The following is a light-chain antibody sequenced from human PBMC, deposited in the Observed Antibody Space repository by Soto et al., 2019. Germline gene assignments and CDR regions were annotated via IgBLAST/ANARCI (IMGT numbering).Light chain of an antibody. CDR3: AAWDASLNGYV. V-gene: IGLV1-44*01. J-gene: IGLJ1*01. Sequence: QSALTQPPSASGTPGQRVTISCSGSSSNIGSKTVNWYQQLPGTVPKLLIYNSYQRPSGVPDRFSGSKSGTSASLAISGLQSVDEADYYCAAWDASLNGYVFGAGTKLTVL. CDR1: SSNIGSKT. CDR2: NSY.